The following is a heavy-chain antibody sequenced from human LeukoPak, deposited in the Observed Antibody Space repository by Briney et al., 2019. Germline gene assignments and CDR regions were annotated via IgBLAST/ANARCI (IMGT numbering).Heavy chain of an antibody. CDR2: IYWNDDK. J-gene: IGHJ4*02. CDR1: GFSLSSAVG. Sequence: SGPTLVNPTQTLTLTCTFSGFSLSSAVGVGWIRQPPGQALHWLAVIYWNDDKRYSPSLKSRLTITKDTSKNQVVLTMTNMDPVDTATYYCAHRDGGYFDYWGQGTLVTVSS. CDR3: AHRDGGYFDY. D-gene: IGHD2-15*01. V-gene: IGHV2-5*01.